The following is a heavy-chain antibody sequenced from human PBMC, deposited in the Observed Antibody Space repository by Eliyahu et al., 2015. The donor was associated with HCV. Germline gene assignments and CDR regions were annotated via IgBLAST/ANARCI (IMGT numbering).Heavy chain of an antibody. J-gene: IGHJ4*02. CDR2: IRSKAYGGTT. CDR1: GFTFGDYA. Sequence: EVQLVESGGGLVQPGRSLXLSCTASGFTFGDYAMSWVRQAPGKGLEWVGFIRSKAYGGTTEYAASVKGRFTISRDDSKSIAYLQMNSLKTEDTAVYYCTRLAESTVTLDYWGQGTLVTVSS. V-gene: IGHV3-49*04. CDR3: TRLAESTVTLDY. D-gene: IGHD4-17*01.